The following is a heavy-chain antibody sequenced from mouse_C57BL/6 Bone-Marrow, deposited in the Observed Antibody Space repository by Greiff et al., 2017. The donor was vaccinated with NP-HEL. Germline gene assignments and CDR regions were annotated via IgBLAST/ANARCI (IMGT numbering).Heavy chain of an antibody. J-gene: IGHJ2*01. D-gene: IGHD2-2*01. CDR2: ISDGGSYT. Sequence: EVQVVESGGGLVKPGGSLKLSCAASGFTFSSYAMSWVRQTPEKRLEWVATISDGGSYTYYPDNVKGRFTISRDNAKNNLYLQMSHLKSEDTARYYCSRDGRLRTGDYWGQGTTLTVSS. CDR1: GFTFSSYA. CDR3: SRDGRLRTGDY. V-gene: IGHV5-4*01.